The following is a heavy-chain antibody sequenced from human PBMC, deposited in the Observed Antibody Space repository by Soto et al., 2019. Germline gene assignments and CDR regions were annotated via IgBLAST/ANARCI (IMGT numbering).Heavy chain of an antibody. CDR1: GFPFSSYA. CDR3: AKDLLRGVIIRAFDF. CDR2: ISYDGSNK. D-gene: IGHD3-10*01. J-gene: IGHJ4*02. V-gene: IGHV3-30*18. Sequence: ESGGGVVQPGRSLRLSCATSGFPFSSYAMHWVRQAPGKGLEWVALISYDGSNKYYADSVKGRFTISRDKSKNTLYLDMNSLRVEDTAVYFCAKDLLRGVIIRAFDFWGQGTLLTVSS.